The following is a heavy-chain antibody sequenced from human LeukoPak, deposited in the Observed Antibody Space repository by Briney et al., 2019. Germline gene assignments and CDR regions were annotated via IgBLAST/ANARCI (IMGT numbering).Heavy chain of an antibody. Sequence: GGSLRLSCTTSGFSFSSQTMTWVRQAPGRGLEWVSVLGRSGDAHYADSVEGRFTISRDISKSTLFLQMNSLRAADTALYYCAKEGALIAGCAFDMWGRGTMVTVSS. CDR3: AKEGALIAGCAFDM. CDR1: GFSFSSQT. J-gene: IGHJ3*02. CDR2: LGRSGDA. D-gene: IGHD2-21*01. V-gene: IGHV3-23*01.